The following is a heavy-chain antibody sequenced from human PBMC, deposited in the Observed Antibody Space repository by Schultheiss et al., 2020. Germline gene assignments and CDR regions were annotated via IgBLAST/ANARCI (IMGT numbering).Heavy chain of an antibody. CDR1: GFNFKNYW. J-gene: IGHJ4*02. Sequence: GESLKISCSASGFNFKNYWMSWVRQAPGKGLEWVANIKRDESEKFYVDSVKGRFTISRDNVENSLFLEMNSLRAEDTAVYYCARGPNDVSGYSSDYWGQGTQVTVS. D-gene: IGHD3-22*01. CDR2: IKRDESEK. V-gene: IGHV3-7*01. CDR3: ARGPNDVSGYSSDY.